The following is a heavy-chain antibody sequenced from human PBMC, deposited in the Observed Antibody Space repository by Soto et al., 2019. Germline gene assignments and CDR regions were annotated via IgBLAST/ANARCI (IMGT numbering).Heavy chain of an antibody. CDR3: ARGTTTSAFSAMDV. J-gene: IGHJ6*02. Sequence: QVQLVESGGGVVQPGRSLRLSCAASGFTFSCHALNWVRQAPGKGLEWVAVISYDGDNKYIAESVKGRFTISRDNSKNTVSLQMNSLRTEDTAMYFCARGTTTSAFSAMDVWGQGTTVTVSS. CDR2: ISYDGDNK. D-gene: IGHD1-1*01. V-gene: IGHV3-30-3*01. CDR1: GFTFSCHA.